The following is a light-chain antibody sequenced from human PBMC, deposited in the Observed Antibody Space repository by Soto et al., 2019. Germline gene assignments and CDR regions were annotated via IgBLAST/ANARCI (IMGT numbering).Light chain of an antibody. CDR2: GAS. V-gene: IGKV3-20*01. J-gene: IGKJ5*01. CDR3: QQYGSSPVIT. Sequence: ETVLTHSPGALSLSPGERATLSCRASQSVSSSYLAWYQQKPGQAPRLLIYGASSRATGIPDRFSGSGSGTDFTLTISRLEPEDFAVYYCQQYGSSPVITFGQGTRLEIK. CDR1: QSVSSSY.